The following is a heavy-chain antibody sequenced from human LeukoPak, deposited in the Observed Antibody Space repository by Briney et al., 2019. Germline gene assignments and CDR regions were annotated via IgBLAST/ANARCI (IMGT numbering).Heavy chain of an antibody. J-gene: IGHJ4*02. Sequence: PGGSLRLSCAASGFTFSSYAMSWVRQAPGKGLEWVSAISGSGGSTYYADSVKGRFTISRDNSKNTLYLQMNSLRAEDTAVYYRAKFIPKSYTMVRGVIDYWGQGTLVTVSS. D-gene: IGHD3-10*01. V-gene: IGHV3-23*01. CDR3: AKFIPKSYTMVRGVIDY. CDR1: GFTFSSYA. CDR2: ISGSGGST.